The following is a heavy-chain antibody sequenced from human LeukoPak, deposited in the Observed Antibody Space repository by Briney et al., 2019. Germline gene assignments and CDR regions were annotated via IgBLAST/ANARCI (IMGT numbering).Heavy chain of an antibody. Sequence: PGGSLRLSCAASGFTFSSYGMHWVRQAPGKGLEWVAVISYDGSNKYYADSVKGRFTISRDNSKNTQYLQMNSLRAEDTAVYYCAKSIAAAGYFDYWGQGTLVTVSS. CDR3: AKSIAAAGYFDY. D-gene: IGHD6-13*01. CDR1: GFTFSSYG. J-gene: IGHJ4*02. V-gene: IGHV3-30*18. CDR2: ISYDGSNK.